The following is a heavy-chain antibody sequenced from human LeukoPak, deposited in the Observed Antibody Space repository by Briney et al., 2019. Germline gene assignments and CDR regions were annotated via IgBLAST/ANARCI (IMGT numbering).Heavy chain of an antibody. Sequence: TGGSLRLSCAASGFTFSSYSMNWVRQAPGKGLEWVSSISSSSSYIHYADSVKGRFTISRDNAKNSLDLQMNSLRAEDTAVYYCASTLCSDDNCYFDYYCYMDVWGKGTTVTISS. CDR3: ASTLCSDDNCYFDYYCYMDV. CDR1: GFTFSSYS. V-gene: IGHV3-21*01. CDR2: ISSSSSYI. J-gene: IGHJ6*03. D-gene: IGHD2-15*01.